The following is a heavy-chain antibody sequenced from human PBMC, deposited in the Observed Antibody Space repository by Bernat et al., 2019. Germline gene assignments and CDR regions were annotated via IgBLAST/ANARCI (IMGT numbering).Heavy chain of an antibody. CDR2: INPNSGGT. V-gene: IGHV1-2*04. CDR3: ASGGRSTSGGVDYFDF. Sequence: QVQMVQSGAEVKKPGASVKVSCKASGYTFTDFYIHWVRQAPGQGLEWMGWINPNSGGTAYAQRFQAWATMTRDTSITTAYMELSRLSSDDTAVYYCASGGRSTSGGVDYFDFWGQGTLVTVSS. J-gene: IGHJ4*02. D-gene: IGHD3-16*01. CDR1: GYTFTDFY.